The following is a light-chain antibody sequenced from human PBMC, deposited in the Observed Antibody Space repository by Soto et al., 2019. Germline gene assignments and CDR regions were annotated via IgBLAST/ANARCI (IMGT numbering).Light chain of an antibody. J-gene: IGLJ3*02. CDR2: EAT. CDR1: SSDIGRYNL. CDR3: SLYASTNAFM. V-gene: IGLV2-23*02. Sequence: QSALTQPASVSGSPGQSITISCTGTSSDIGRYNLVSWYQQHPGKPPKLMLYEATKRPSGVSNRFSGSKSGNTASLTISGLQAEDEDDYYCSLYASTNAFMFGGGTKLTVL.